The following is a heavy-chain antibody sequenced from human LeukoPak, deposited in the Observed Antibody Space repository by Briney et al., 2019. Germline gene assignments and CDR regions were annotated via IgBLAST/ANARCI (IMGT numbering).Heavy chain of an antibody. CDR3: ARDSGSYTGVVDY. D-gene: IGHD1-26*01. CDR1: GFTFTSYS. CDR2: ISGGGGST. J-gene: IGHJ4*02. Sequence: GGSLRLSCAASGFTFTSYSMNWVRQAPGKGLEWVSTISGGGGSTYYADSVKGRFTISRDNSKNTLYLQMNSLRAEDTAVYYCARDSGSYTGVVDYWGQGTLVTVSS. V-gene: IGHV3-23*01.